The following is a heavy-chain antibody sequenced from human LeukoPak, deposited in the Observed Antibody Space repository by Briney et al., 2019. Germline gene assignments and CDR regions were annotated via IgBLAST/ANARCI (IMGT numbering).Heavy chain of an antibody. CDR2: IYYSGST. CDR1: SGSITSYY. V-gene: IGHV4-59*01. J-gene: IGHJ3*01. Sequence: SETLSLTCTVSSGSITSYYWSWIRQPPGKGLEWIGYIYYSGSTNYNPSLKSRVTISVDTSKSQFSLKLSSVTAADTAVYYCASFAGRHAFDVWGQGTMVTVSP. CDR3: ASFAGRHAFDV.